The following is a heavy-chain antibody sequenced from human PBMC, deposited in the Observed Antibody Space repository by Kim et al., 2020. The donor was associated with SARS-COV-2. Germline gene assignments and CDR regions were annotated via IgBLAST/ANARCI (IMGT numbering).Heavy chain of an antibody. CDR2: IKQDGSDK. Sequence: GGSLRLSCVASGFTFSSYWMSWLRQAPGKGLEWVANIKQDGSDKNYVDSLKGRFTISTDNAKNSLYLEMNSLRPEDTAVYYCGRDGGYGYGGDAYDIWGQGTMVTVSS. D-gene: IGHD5-18*01. CDR1: GFTFSSYW. CDR3: GRDGGYGYGGDAYDI. J-gene: IGHJ3*02. V-gene: IGHV3-7*01.